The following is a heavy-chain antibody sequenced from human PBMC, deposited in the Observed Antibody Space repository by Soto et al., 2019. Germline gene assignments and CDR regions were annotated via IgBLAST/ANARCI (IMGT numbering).Heavy chain of an antibody. Sequence: PSETLSLTCAVYGGSFSGYYWSWIRQPPGKGLEWIGEINHSGSTNYNPSLKSRVTISVDTSKNQFSLKLSSVTAADTAVYYCARASVVVVADDAFDIWGQGTMVTVSS. CDR3: ARASVVVVADDAFDI. CDR2: INHSGST. D-gene: IGHD2-15*01. J-gene: IGHJ3*02. V-gene: IGHV4-34*01. CDR1: GGSFSGYY.